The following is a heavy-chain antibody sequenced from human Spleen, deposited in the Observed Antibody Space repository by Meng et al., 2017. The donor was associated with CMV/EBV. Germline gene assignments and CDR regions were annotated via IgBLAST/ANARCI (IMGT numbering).Heavy chain of an antibody. CDR2: ISAYNGNT. V-gene: IGHV1-18*01. CDR3: ARWGSRIVGSWFDP. D-gene: IGHD1-26*01. Sequence: KVSGYTFTSYGISWVRQAPGQGLEWMGWISAYNGNTNYAQKLQGRVTMTTDTSTSTAYMELRSLRSDGTAVYYCARWGSRIVGSWFDPWGQGTLVTVSS. J-gene: IGHJ5*02. CDR1: GYTFTSYG.